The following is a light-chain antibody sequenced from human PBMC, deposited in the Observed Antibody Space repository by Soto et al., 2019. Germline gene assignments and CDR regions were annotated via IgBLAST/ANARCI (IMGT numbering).Light chain of an antibody. J-gene: IGKJ1*01. Sequence: ESVLTQSPATLSVSPGERATLSCLASQSVSSNLAWYQQKPGQAPRLLIYGASTRATGIPARFGGSGSGTEFTLTINSLQSEDFAVYYCQQYNTWPRTFGQGTKVDI. CDR1: QSVSSN. CDR3: QQYNTWPRT. V-gene: IGKV3-15*01. CDR2: GAS.